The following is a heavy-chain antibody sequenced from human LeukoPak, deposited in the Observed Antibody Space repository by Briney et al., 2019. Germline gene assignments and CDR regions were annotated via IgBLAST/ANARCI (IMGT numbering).Heavy chain of an antibody. CDR1: GFTFSDYY. CDR2: ISSSGSTI. D-gene: IGHD3-22*01. Sequence: PGGSLRLSCAASGFTFSDYYMSWIRQAPGKGLEWVSYISSSGSTIYYADSVKGRFTISRDNAKNSLYLQMNSLRAEDTAVYYCARDPGDYYDSSGYYYLDYWGQGTLVTVSS. CDR3: ARDPGDYYDSSGYYYLDY. J-gene: IGHJ4*02. V-gene: IGHV3-11*04.